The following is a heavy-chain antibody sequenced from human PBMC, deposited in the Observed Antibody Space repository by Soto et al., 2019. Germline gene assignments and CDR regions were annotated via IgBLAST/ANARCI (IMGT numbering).Heavy chain of an antibody. J-gene: IGHJ4*02. Sequence: QVQLVESGGGLVKPGGSLRLSCAASGFTFSDYYMSWIRQAPGKGLEWVSYISSSGSTIYYADLVKGRFTISRDKAKNSLYLQMNSLRAEDTAVYYCARVERGITIFGVVIPPFDYWGQGTLVTVSS. CDR3: ARVERGITIFGVVIPPFDY. D-gene: IGHD3-3*01. V-gene: IGHV3-11*01. CDR2: ISSSGSTI. CDR1: GFTFSDYY.